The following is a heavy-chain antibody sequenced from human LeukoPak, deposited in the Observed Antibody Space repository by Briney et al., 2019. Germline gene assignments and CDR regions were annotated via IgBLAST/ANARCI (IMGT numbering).Heavy chain of an antibody. CDR3: ARDPAYCSGDCYAFDT. J-gene: IGHJ3*02. CDR2: INHSGST. CDR1: GGSFSGYY. Sequence: SETLSLTCAVYGGSFSGYYWSWIRQPPGKGLEWIGEINHSGSTNYNPSLKSRVTISVDTSKNQFSLKLSSVTAADTAVYYCARDPAYCSGDCYAFDTWGQGTMVTVSS. D-gene: IGHD2-21*02. V-gene: IGHV4-34*01.